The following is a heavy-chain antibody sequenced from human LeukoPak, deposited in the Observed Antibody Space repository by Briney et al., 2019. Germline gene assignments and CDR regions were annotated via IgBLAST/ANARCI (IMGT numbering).Heavy chain of an antibody. CDR2: IYYSGST. CDR1: GGSISSSSYY. J-gene: IGHJ4*02. V-gene: IGHV4-39*07. CDR3: ARVPYGSGSYRFNY. D-gene: IGHD3-10*01. Sequence: SETLSLTCTVSGGSISSSSYYWGWIRQPPGKGLEWIGSIYYSGSTSYNPSLKSRVTISVDTSKNQFSLKLSSVTAADTAVYYCARVPYGSGSYRFNYWGQGTLVTVSS.